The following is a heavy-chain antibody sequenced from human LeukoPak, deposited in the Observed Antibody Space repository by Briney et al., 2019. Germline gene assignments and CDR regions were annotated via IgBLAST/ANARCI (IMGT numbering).Heavy chain of an antibody. D-gene: IGHD5-18*01. Sequence: GRSLRLSCAASGFTFSSYGMHWIRQAPGKGLEWVSYISSSGTNIHYADSVKGRFIISRDNAKNSLDLQMNSLRAEDTAVYYCARGRGYSYADWGQGTLVTVSS. CDR2: ISSSGTNI. V-gene: IGHV3-48*04. CDR3: ARGRGYSYAD. CDR1: GFTFSSYG. J-gene: IGHJ4*02.